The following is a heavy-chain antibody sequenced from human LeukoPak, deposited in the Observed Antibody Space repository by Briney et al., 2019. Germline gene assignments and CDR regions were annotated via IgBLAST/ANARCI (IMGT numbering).Heavy chain of an antibody. CDR2: VSGSSGST. J-gene: IGHJ3*02. Sequence: GGSLRLSCAASGFTFSSYAMSWVRQTPGKGLEWVSTVSGSSGSTDYADSVKGRFTISKNNYKNTLYLQMNSLRAEDTAVYYCARDWYDNTDAFDIWGQGTMVTVSS. CDR3: ARDWYDNTDAFDI. D-gene: IGHD3-9*01. V-gene: IGHV3-23*01. CDR1: GFTFSSYA.